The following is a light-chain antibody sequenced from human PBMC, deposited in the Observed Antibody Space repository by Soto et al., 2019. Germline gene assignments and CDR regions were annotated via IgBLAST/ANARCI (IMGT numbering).Light chain of an antibody. Sequence: QTVVTQEPSFSVSPGGTVTLTCGLTSGSVSTSYYPSWYQQTPGQAPRTLIYTTNTRSSGVPDRFSGSILGNKAALTITGAQADDESDYYCVLYMGRGIWVFGGGTTLTVL. V-gene: IGLV8-61*01. CDR1: SGSVSTSYY. J-gene: IGLJ3*02. CDR2: TTN. CDR3: VLYMGRGIWV.